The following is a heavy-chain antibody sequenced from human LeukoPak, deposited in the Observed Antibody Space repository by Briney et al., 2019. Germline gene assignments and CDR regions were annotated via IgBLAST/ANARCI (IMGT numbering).Heavy chain of an antibody. CDR2: INAGNGNT. J-gene: IGHJ4*02. CDR1: GYTFTSYA. D-gene: IGHD3-10*01. Sequence: GASVKASCKASGYTFTSYAMHWVRQAPGHRLEWMGWINAGNGNTKYSQKFQGRVTITRDISASTAYMELSSLRSEDTAVYYCARVAMVRGVIMLYFDYWGQGTLVTVSS. V-gene: IGHV1-3*01. CDR3: ARVAMVRGVIMLYFDY.